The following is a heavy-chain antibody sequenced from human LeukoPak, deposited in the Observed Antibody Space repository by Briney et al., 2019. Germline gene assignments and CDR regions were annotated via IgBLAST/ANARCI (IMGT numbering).Heavy chain of an antibody. CDR1: GGSINSGDYY. V-gene: IGHV4-30-4*01. J-gene: IGHJ4*02. Sequence: PSQTLSLTCSVSGGSINSGDYYWSWIRQSPGKGLEWIGYIYYSGSTYYNPSLNNRVTISADTSKNQFSLKVNSVTAAYTAVYYCARGGPGRSSWSAGGYFPYWGQGTLVTVSS. CDR3: ARGGPGRSSWSAGGYFPY. D-gene: IGHD6-13*01. CDR2: IYYSGST.